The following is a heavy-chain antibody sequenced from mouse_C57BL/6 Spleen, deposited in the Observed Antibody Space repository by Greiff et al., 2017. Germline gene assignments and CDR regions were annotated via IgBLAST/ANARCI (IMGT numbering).Heavy chain of an antibody. V-gene: IGHV1-82*01. D-gene: IGHD4-1*01. CDR2: IYPGDGDT. J-gene: IGHJ1*03. CDR1: GYAFSSSW. Sequence: QVQLQQSGPELVKPGASVKISCKASGYAFSSSWMNWVKQRPGKGLEWIGRIYPGDGDTNYNGKFKGKATLTADKSSSTAYMQLSSLTSEDSAVYFCARRLMELGDWYVDVWGTGTTVTVSS. CDR3: ARRLMELGDWYVDV.